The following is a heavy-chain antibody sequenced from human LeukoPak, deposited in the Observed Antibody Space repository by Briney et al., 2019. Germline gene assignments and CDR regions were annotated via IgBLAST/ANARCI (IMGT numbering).Heavy chain of an antibody. CDR1: GGSISSGGYY. V-gene: IGHV4-31*03. CDR2: IYYSGGT. Sequence: PSETLSLTCTVSGGSISSGGYYWSWIRQHPGKGLEWIGYIYYSGGTYYNPSLKSRVTISVDTSKSQFSLKLSSVTAADTAVYYCANYGSGSYRFDPWGQGTLVTVSS. D-gene: IGHD3-10*01. J-gene: IGHJ5*02. CDR3: ANYGSGSYRFDP.